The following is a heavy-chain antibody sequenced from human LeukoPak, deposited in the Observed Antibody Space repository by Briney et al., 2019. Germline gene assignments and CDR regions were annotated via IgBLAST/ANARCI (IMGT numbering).Heavy chain of an antibody. CDR1: GGSISSSSYY. D-gene: IGHD4-17*01. Sequence: SETLSLTCTVSGGSISSSSYYWGWIRQPPGKGLEWIGSIYYSGSTYYNPSLKSRVTISVDTSKNQFSLKLNSVTAADTAVYFCARHETVTKLGTFDIWGQGTMVTVSS. J-gene: IGHJ3*02. V-gene: IGHV4-39*07. CDR2: IYYSGST. CDR3: ARHETVTKLGTFDI.